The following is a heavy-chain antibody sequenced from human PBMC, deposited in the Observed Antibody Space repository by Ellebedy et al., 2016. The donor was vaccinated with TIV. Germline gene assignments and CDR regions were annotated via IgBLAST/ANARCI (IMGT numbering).Heavy chain of an antibody. D-gene: IGHD2-21*02. Sequence: PGGSLRLSCAASGFTSSSYSMHWVRQVPGKGLEWVSSISTASTYIYYADSVKGRFTISRDNAKNSLYLQMDSLRAEDTAVYYCARSGVVTAIRYNCFDPWGQGTLVTVSS. CDR3: ARSGVVTAIRYNCFDP. CDR1: GFTSSSYS. J-gene: IGHJ5*02. V-gene: IGHV3-21*01. CDR2: ISTASTYI.